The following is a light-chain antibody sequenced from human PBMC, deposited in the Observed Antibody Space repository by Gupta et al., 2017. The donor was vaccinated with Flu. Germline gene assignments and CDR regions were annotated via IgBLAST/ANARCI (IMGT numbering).Light chain of an antibody. V-gene: IGKV3-20*01. J-gene: IGKJ1*01. Sequence: EIVLTQSPGTLSLSPGERATLSCRASQSVSAGYLAWYQQKHGQAPRLLIYGASSRATGIPDRFSGSGSGTDFTLTISRLEPEDFAVYYCQQYAGTPRTFGQGTEVEIK. CDR2: GAS. CDR3: QQYAGTPRT. CDR1: QSVSAGY.